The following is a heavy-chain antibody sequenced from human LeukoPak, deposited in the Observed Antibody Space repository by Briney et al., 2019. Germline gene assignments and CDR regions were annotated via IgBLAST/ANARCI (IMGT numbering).Heavy chain of an antibody. D-gene: IGHD3-3*01. V-gene: IGHV1-8*02. CDR3: ARLFPTSTIFGVVITNYYYYGMDV. CDR2: MNPNSGNT. Sequence: GASVKVSCKASGYTFTSYGISWVRQATGQGLEWMGWMNPNSGNTGYAQKFQGRVTMTRNTSISTAYMELSSLRSEDTAVYYCARLFPTSTIFGVVITNYYYYGMDVWGQGTTVTVSS. CDR1: GYTFTSYG. J-gene: IGHJ6*02.